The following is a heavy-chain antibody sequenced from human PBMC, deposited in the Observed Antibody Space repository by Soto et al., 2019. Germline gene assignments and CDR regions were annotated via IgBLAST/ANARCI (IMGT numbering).Heavy chain of an antibody. CDR2: ISYDGSNK. V-gene: IGHV3-30*18. CDR1: GFTFSSYG. CDR3: AKDGEGGGGYYYYYYGMDV. J-gene: IGHJ6*02. D-gene: IGHD3-10*01. Sequence: PGGSLRLSCAASGFTFSSYGMHWVRQAPGKGLEWVAVISYDGSNKYYADSVKGRFTISRDNSKNTLYLQMNSMRAEDTAAYYCAKDGEGGGGYYYYYYGMDVWGQGTTVTVS.